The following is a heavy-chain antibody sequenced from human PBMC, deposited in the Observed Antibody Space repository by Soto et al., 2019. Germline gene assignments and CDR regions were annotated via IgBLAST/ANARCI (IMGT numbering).Heavy chain of an antibody. CDR1: GFTFKNYD. D-gene: IGHD3-10*01. J-gene: IGHJ4*02. CDR3: AKNRQVRSHYESAGHYDN. CDR2: ISGSGGVT. Sequence: EVELLESGGGLVQPGGSLRLSCVASGFTFKNYDMRWIRQAPGKGLEWVSGISGSGGVTYYADSVKGRFTISRDNSKNTLYLQMNSLRADDTAIYYCAKNRQVRSHYESAGHYDNWGKGTLVTVSS. V-gene: IGHV3-23*01.